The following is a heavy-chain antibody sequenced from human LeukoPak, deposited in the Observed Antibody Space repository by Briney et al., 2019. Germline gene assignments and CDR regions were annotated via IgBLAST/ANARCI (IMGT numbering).Heavy chain of an antibody. CDR2: ISGSGYYT. CDR3: AKDGSWGDYYFYFYMDV. D-gene: IGHD3-16*01. J-gene: IGHJ6*03. Sequence: GGSLRLSCEASGSGFTFGNFALSWVRQAPGKGLEWVSGISGSGYYTYYADSVKGRFTISRDNSKNTLYIEMNSLRAEDTAVYYCAKDGSWGDYYFYFYMDVWGKGTTVTVSS. CDR1: GSGFTFGNFA. V-gene: IGHV3-23*01.